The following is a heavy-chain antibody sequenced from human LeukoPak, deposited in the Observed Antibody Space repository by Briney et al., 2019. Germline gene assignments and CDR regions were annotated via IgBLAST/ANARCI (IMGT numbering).Heavy chain of an antibody. CDR3: ARIEQLVYRYFDY. J-gene: IGHJ4*02. D-gene: IGHD6-13*01. V-gene: IGHV3-30*03. Sequence: GGSLRLSCAASGFTFSSYGMHWVRQAPGKGLEWVAVISYDGSNKYYADSVKGRFTISRDNSKNTLYLQMNSLRAEDTAVYYCARIEQLVYRYFDYWGQGTLVTVSS. CDR2: ISYDGSNK. CDR1: GFTFSSYG.